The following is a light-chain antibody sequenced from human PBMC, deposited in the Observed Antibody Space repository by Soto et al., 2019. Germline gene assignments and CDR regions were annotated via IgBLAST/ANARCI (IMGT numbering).Light chain of an antibody. V-gene: IGKV3-11*01. J-gene: IGKJ4*01. Sequence: EIVLTQSPATLSLSPGERATLSCRAGESVSSFLAWYQQKPGQPPRLLIYDASTRATGIPARFSGSGSGTDFTLTISSLEPEDFAVYYCQQRSSWPALTFGGGTKVEIK. CDR3: QQRSSWPALT. CDR2: DAS. CDR1: ESVSSF.